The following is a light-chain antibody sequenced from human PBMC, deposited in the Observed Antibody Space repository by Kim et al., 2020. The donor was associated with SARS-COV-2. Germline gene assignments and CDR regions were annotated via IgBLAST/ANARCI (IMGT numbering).Light chain of an antibody. CDR2: GKN. V-gene: IGLV3-19*01. CDR1: SLRSYY. CDR3: NSRDNNDNVL. Sequence: ALGHTARITCQRDSLRSYYATWYQQKPGQAPILVIYGKNNRPSGIPDRFSGSSSGNTASLTITGTQAGDEADYYCNSRDNNDNVLFGGGTQLTVL. J-gene: IGLJ2*01.